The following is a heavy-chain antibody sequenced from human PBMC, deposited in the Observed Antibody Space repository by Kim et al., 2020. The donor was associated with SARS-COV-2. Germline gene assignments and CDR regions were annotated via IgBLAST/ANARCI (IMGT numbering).Heavy chain of an antibody. CDR3: ARRGDCTGTHCYIDF. D-gene: IGHD2-2*02. Sequence: GESLKISCKASGYTFSSHWITWVRQLPGKGLEWVGRIDPTDSYTSFGPSFRGHVSISTDNSINTAFLQWRSLEASDTAIYYCARRGDCTGTHCYIDFWGQGTPVTVSS. J-gene: IGHJ4*02. V-gene: IGHV5-10-1*01. CDR1: GYTFSSHW. CDR2: IDPTDSYT.